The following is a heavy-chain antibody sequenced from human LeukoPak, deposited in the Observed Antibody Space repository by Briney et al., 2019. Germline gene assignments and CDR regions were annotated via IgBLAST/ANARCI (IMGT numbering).Heavy chain of an antibody. J-gene: IGHJ5*02. CDR2: IIPIFGTA. Sequence: ASVKVSCKASGGTFSSYAISWVRQAPGRGLEWMGGIIPIFGTANYAQKFQGRVTITADESTSIAYMELSSLRSEDTAVYFCARGQWLRLTSRFDPWGQGTLVTVSS. CDR1: GGTFSSYA. CDR3: ARGQWLRLTSRFDP. V-gene: IGHV1-69*13. D-gene: IGHD5-12*01.